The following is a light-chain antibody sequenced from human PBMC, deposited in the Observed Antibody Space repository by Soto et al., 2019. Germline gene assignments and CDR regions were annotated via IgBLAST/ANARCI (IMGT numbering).Light chain of an antibody. Sequence: QSALTQPASVSGSPGQSSTISCTGTSSDVGGYNYVSWYQQHPGKAPKLMIYDVSNRPSGVSNRFSGSKSGNTASLTISGLQVEDEADYYCSSYTSSSTLVFGGGTQLTVL. V-gene: IGLV2-14*01. CDR1: SSDVGGYNY. CDR2: DVS. CDR3: SSYTSSSTLV. J-gene: IGLJ2*01.